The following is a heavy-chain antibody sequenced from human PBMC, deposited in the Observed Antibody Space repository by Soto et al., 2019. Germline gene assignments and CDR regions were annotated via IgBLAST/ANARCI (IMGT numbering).Heavy chain of an antibody. V-gene: IGHV1-69*12. D-gene: IGHD2-15*01. J-gene: IGHJ4*02. Sequence: QVQLVQSGAEVKKPGSSVKVSCKASGGTFSNYSINWVRQAPGQGLEWMGGIIPFFGTANYAQKFQGRVTITADESATTAYMEVTSLRSDDTAVYYCARIAGYCSGGTCYRGSGDYWGQGTMVAVSS. CDR3: ARIAGYCSGGTCYRGSGDY. CDR1: GGTFSNYS. CDR2: IIPFFGTA.